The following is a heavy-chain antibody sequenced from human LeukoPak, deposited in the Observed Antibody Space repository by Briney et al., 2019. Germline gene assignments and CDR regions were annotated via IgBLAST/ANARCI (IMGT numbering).Heavy chain of an antibody. J-gene: IGHJ4*02. CDR3: AGVRNSGSYYLFDY. CDR2: IYYSGST. CDR1: GFTFSSYW. Sequence: KSGGSLRLSCAASGFTFSSYWMHWVRQAPGKGPEWIGSIYYSGSTYYNPSLKSRVTISVDTSKNQFSLKLSSVTAADTAVYYCAGVRNSGSYYLFDYGGQGTLVTVSS. D-gene: IGHD1-26*01. V-gene: IGHV4-59*05.